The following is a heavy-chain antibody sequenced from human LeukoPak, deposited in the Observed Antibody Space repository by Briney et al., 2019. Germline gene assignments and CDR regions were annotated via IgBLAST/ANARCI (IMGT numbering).Heavy chain of an antibody. CDR3: ARCVGDIVAVPAAMSYYYYYYMDV. CDR1: GLTFSDYY. Sequence: GGTLRLSCAASGLTFSDYYMSWIRQAPGKGLEWVSYISSSGSTIYYADSVKGRFTISRDNAKNSLYLQMNSLRAEDTAVYYCARCVGDIVAVPAAMSYYYYYYMDVWGKGTTVTVSS. CDR2: ISSSGSTI. J-gene: IGHJ6*03. D-gene: IGHD2-2*01. V-gene: IGHV3-11*04.